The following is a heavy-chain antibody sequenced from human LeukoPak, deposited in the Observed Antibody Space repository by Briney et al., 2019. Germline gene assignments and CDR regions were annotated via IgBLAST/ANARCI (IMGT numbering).Heavy chain of an antibody. CDR2: ISGSGSTI. CDR1: GFTFSTYS. J-gene: IGHJ4*02. D-gene: IGHD2-15*01. CDR3: ARRFCSGGRCHFADY. Sequence: GGSLRLSCAASGFTFSTYSMNWVRLAPGKGPEWLSYISGSGSTIFYADSVKGRFTISRDNAKNSLYLQMDSLRDDDTAVYYCARRFCSGGRCHFADYWGQGILVTVSS. V-gene: IGHV3-48*02.